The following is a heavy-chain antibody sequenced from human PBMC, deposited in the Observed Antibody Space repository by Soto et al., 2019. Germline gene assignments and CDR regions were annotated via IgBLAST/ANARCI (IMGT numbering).Heavy chain of an antibody. V-gene: IGHV2-5*02. Sequence: QITLKESGPALVKPTQTLTLTCTFSGFSLSTNGVGVGWIRQPPGEALEWLALIYWDDYKHFSPSLETRLTITKDTSKNQVVLTVTNMDPVDTATYYCVHKGAGDRILDYWGQGTLVTVSS. CDR2: IYWDDYK. CDR3: VHKGAGDRILDY. D-gene: IGHD3-16*01. J-gene: IGHJ4*02. CDR1: GFSLSTNGVG.